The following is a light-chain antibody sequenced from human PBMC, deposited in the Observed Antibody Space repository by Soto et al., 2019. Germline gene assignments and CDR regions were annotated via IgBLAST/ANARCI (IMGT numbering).Light chain of an antibody. CDR1: QTFYNGY. CDR3: QQYNSRPPRT. CDR2: DAS. J-gene: IGKJ1*01. Sequence: EIVMTQSPATLSVPPGERATLSCSASQTFYNGYLAWYQQKPGQAPRLLIYDASTRATGIPDRFSGSGSGTEFTLTISSLQSEDFAVYYCQQYNSRPPRTFGQGTKVDIK. V-gene: IGKV3-15*01.